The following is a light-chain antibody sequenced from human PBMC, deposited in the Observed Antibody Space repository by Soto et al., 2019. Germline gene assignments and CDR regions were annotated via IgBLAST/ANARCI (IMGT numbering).Light chain of an antibody. CDR1: QSVSSDY. J-gene: IGKJ1*01. CDR3: QQYGSSPRT. Sequence: EIVLTQSPGTLSLSPGQRATLSCRASQSVSSDYLAWFQQKPGQAPRLLIYGASSRATGIQDRFSGGGSGTDFKLTISRLEPEDFAVYYCQQYGSSPRTFGQGTKVEIK. CDR2: GAS. V-gene: IGKV3-20*01.